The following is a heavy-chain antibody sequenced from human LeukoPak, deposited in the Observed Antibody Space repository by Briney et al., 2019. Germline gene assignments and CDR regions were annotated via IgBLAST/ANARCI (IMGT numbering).Heavy chain of an antibody. Sequence: GGSLRLSCAASGFTFSSYAMPWVRQAPGKGLEYVSAISSNGGSTYYANSVKGRFTISRDNSKNTLYLQMGSLRAEDMAVYYCARPYYYDSSGYYRYWGQGTLVTVSS. J-gene: IGHJ4*02. CDR1: GFTFSSYA. D-gene: IGHD3-22*01. V-gene: IGHV3-64*01. CDR3: ARPYYYDSSGYYRY. CDR2: ISSNGGST.